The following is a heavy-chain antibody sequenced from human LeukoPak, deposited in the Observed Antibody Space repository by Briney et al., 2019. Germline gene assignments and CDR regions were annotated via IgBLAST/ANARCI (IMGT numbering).Heavy chain of an antibody. D-gene: IGHD3-22*01. CDR2: ISGSGGST. CDR1: GFTFSSYA. J-gene: IGHJ3*02. Sequence: GGSLRLSCAASGFTFSSYAMSWVRQAPGKGLEWVSAISGSGGSTYYADSVKGRFTISRGNSKNTLYLQMNSLRAEDTAVYYCAVYYDSSGYYYNPAFDIWGQGTMVTVSS. CDR3: AVYYDSSGYYYNPAFDI. V-gene: IGHV3-23*01.